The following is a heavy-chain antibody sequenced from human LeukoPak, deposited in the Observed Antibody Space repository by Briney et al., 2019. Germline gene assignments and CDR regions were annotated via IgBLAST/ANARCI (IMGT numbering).Heavy chain of an antibody. CDR1: GYTFTIYA. CDR2: INAGNGNT. J-gene: IGHJ4*02. Sequence: ASVKVTCKTSGYTFTIYAMHWVRQAPGQRLEWMGWINAGNGNTKYSQKFQGRVTITRDTSASTAHMELSSLRSEDTAVYYCARGGYSSSWYLGYWGQGTLVTVSS. D-gene: IGHD6-13*01. CDR3: ARGGYSSSWYLGY. V-gene: IGHV1-3*01.